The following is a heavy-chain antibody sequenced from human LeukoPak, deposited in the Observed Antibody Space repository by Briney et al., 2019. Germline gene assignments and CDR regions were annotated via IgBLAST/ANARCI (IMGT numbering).Heavy chain of an antibody. D-gene: IGHD2-2*01. V-gene: IGHV3-7*01. CDR3: ARRRCSSSSCFFDY. Sequence: GGSLRLSCAASGFTFSNYWMTWVRQAPGKGLEWVASIKQDGSEKYYVDSVKGRFTISRGNAKNSLYLQMNSLRAEDTAMYYCARRRCSSSSCFFDYWGQGTLVTVSS. CDR2: IKQDGSEK. J-gene: IGHJ4*02. CDR1: GFTFSNYW.